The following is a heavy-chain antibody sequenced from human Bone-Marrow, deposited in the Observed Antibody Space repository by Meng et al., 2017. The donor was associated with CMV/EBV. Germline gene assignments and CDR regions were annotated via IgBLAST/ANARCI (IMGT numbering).Heavy chain of an antibody. J-gene: IGHJ4*02. CDR2: IRYDGSNK. Sequence: QVLLVESAGGVVQPGGCLGLSCAASGFTFSSYGMHWVRQAPGKGLEWVAFIRYDGSNKYYADSVKGRFTISRDNSKNTLYLQMNSLRAEDTAVYYCAKRPSRVVTVGYFDYWGQGTLVTVSS. V-gene: IGHV3-30*02. CDR1: GFTFSSYG. CDR3: AKRPSRVVTVGYFDY. D-gene: IGHD4-23*01.